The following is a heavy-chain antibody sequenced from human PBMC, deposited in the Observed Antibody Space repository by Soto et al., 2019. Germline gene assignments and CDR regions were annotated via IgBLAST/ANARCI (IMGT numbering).Heavy chain of an antibody. J-gene: IGHJ6*02. D-gene: IGHD4-17*01. V-gene: IGHV3-66*01. CDR3: ASSYGDSALYYYGMDV. Sequence: GGSLRLSCAASGFTVSSNYMSWVRQAPGKGLEWVSVIYSGGSTYYANSVKGRFTISRDNSKNTLYLQMGSLRAEDMAVYYCASSYGDSALYYYGMDVWGQGTTVTVSS. CDR2: IYSGGST. CDR1: GFTVSSNY.